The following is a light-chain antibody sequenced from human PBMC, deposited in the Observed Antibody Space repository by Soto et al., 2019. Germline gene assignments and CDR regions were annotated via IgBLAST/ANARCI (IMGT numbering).Light chain of an antibody. Sequence: QSVLTQPPSASGSPGQSVTISCTGTKNDIGVYDFVSWYQHHPGKAPRLIIYEVVQRPSGVPDRFSGSKSGNTASLTVSGLQAADEADYFCKSYAGNNTYVFGSGTKVTVV. CDR2: EVV. J-gene: IGLJ1*01. CDR3: KSYAGNNTYV. CDR1: KNDIGVYDF. V-gene: IGLV2-8*01.